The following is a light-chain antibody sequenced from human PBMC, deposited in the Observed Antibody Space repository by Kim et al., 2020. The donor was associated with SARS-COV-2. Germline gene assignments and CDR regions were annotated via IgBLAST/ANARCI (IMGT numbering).Light chain of an antibody. J-gene: IGLJ3*02. CDR1: SSNVGLHF. CDR2: NDN. CDR3: ATWDVTLNGWV. Sequence: ELTQPPSTSGTPGQRVTISCSGSSSNVGLHFVNWYQQLPGTAPKVFIYNDNQRPSGVPDRFSGSRSGTSASLAISGLQSEDEADYYCATWDVTLNGWVFGGGTQLTVL. V-gene: IGLV1-44*01.